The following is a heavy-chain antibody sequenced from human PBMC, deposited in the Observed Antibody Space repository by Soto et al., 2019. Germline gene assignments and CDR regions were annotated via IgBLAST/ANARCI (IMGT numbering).Heavy chain of an antibody. V-gene: IGHV3-48*02. Sequence: PGGSLRLSCAASGFTFSNYAMSWVRQAPGKGLEWVSYISSSSSTIYYADSVKGRFTISRDNARNSLYLQMNSLRDEDTAVYYCARGHMVRGVRWNGMDVWGQGTTVTVSS. CDR1: GFTFSNYA. J-gene: IGHJ6*02. D-gene: IGHD3-10*01. CDR3: ARGHMVRGVRWNGMDV. CDR2: ISSSSSTI.